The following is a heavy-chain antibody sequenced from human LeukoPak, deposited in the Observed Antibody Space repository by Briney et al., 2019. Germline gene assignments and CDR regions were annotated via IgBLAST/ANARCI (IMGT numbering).Heavy chain of an antibody. Sequence: SETLFLTCTVSGGSISSSSYYWGWIRQPPGKGLEWIGSIYYSGSTYYNPSLKSRVTISVDTSKNQFSLKLSSVTAADTAVYYCARHGLPSIFDPWGQGTLVTVSS. J-gene: IGHJ5*02. CDR2: IYYSGST. V-gene: IGHV4-39*01. CDR1: GGSISSSSYY. CDR3: ARHGLPSIFDP.